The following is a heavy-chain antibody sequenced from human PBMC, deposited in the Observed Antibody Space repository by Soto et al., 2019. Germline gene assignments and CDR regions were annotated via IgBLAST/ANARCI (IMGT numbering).Heavy chain of an antibody. CDR2: ISGTTNYI. CDR3: ARESEDLSSNLDY. CDR1: GFTFTRYS. V-gene: IGHV3-21*06. J-gene: IGHJ4*02. Sequence: GSLRLSCAASGFTFTRYSMNWVRQAPGKGLEWVASISGTTNYIYYGESLKGRLTISRDNAKNSMYLQMNTLRAEDTAVYYCARESEDLSSNLDYWGQGTLVTVSS.